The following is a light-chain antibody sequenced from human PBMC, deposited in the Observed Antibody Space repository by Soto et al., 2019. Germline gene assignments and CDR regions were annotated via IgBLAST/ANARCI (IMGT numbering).Light chain of an antibody. Sequence: DIQMTQSPSSLSASVGDRVTITCRASQNIRSYLNWYQQNPGKAPQLIIYATSSLQTGVPSRFSASGSGTDFSLDISDLQPKDSATYYCQQGYSSRWTSGRGTKVEI. J-gene: IGKJ1*01. V-gene: IGKV1-39*01. CDR2: ATS. CDR3: QQGYSSRWT. CDR1: QNIRSY.